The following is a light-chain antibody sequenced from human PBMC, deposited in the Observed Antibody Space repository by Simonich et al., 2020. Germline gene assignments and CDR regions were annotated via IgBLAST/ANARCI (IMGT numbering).Light chain of an antibody. CDR2: DAS. Sequence: EIVLTQSPGTLSLSPGERATLSCRASQSVSSSYLAWYQQKPGLAPRLLIYDASSRATCIPDRFSGSGSGTDFTLTISRLEPEDFAVYYCQQYGSSPGTFGQGTKVEIK. J-gene: IGKJ1*01. V-gene: IGKV3D-20*01. CDR1: QSVSSSY. CDR3: QQYGSSPGT.